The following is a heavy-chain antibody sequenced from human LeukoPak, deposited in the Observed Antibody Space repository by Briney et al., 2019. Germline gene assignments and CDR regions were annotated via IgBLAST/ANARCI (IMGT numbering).Heavy chain of an antibody. CDR1: GYTFTGYY. J-gene: IGHJ4*02. Sequence: EASVKVSCKASGYTFTGYYMHWVRQAPGQGLEWMGWINPNSGGTNYAQKFQGRVTMTRDTSISTAYMELSRLRSDDTAVYYCARGYNWNYAHDYYFDYWGQGTLVTVSS. D-gene: IGHD1-7*01. CDR3: ARGYNWNYAHDYYFDY. CDR2: INPNSGGT. V-gene: IGHV1-2*02.